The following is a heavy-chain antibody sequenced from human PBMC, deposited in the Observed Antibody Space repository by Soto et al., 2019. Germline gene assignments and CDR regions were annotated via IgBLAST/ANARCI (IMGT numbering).Heavy chain of an antibody. Sequence: GGSLRLSCAASGFTFDDYAMHWVRQAPGKGLEWVSGISWNSGSIGYADSVKGRFTISRDNAKNSLYLQMNSLRAEDTALYYCAKGVRAYGSGGFIDYWGQGTLVTVSS. CDR3: AKGVRAYGSGGFIDY. CDR1: GFTFDDYA. J-gene: IGHJ4*02. D-gene: IGHD3-10*01. V-gene: IGHV3-9*01. CDR2: ISWNSGSI.